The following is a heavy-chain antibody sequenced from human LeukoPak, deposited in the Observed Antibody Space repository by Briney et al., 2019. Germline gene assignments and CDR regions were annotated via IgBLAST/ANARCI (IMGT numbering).Heavy chain of an antibody. D-gene: IGHD3-22*01. Sequence: PSETLSLTFAGSGWALSNSKRWTWGRQRPGEGLEGGGEIYHAGNTNSNQSLKSRVTISVNKSKTQFSLKLPSVTAADTAAYYCETEAYYASSGPHFDYWGQGTLVTVSS. CDR2: IYHAGNT. CDR3: ETEAYYASSGPHFDY. J-gene: IGHJ4*02. V-gene: IGHV4-4*02. CDR1: GWALSNSKR.